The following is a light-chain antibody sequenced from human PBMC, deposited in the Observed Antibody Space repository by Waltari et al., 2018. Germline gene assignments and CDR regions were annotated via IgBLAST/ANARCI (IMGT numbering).Light chain of an antibody. CDR2: RNN. CDR3: AAWDDSLNGYV. V-gene: IGLV1-44*01. CDR1: SSNIGSNT. Sequence: QSVLTQPHSASGTPGQRVTISCSGSSSNIGSNTVNWYQQLPGPAPKLLIYRNNQRPSGVPDRFSGSKSGTSASLAISGLQSEDEADYYCAAWDDSLNGYVFGTGTKVTVL. J-gene: IGLJ1*01.